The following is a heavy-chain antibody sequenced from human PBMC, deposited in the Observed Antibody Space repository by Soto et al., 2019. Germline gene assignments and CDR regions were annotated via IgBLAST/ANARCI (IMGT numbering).Heavy chain of an antibody. CDR3: AKELIGYFPRTPYGDYFGVFDY. Sequence: GGSLRLSCAASGFTFSSYAMSWVRQAPGKGLERVKAISGSSGSTYYADSLKGRFTISRDNSKNTLYLHLNSLRAEDTAVYYCAKELIGYFPRTPYGDYFGVFDYWGQGTLVTVSS. CDR2: ISGSSGST. V-gene: IGHV3-23*01. CDR1: GFTFSSYA. J-gene: IGHJ4*02. D-gene: IGHD4-17*01.